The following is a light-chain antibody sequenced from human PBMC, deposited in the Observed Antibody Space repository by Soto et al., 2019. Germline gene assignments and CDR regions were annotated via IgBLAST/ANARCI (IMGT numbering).Light chain of an antibody. CDR1: SSEVCGYNY. Sequence: QSVLTQPPSASGSHGRSVTISCTGTSSEVCGYNYVSWYQQHPGKAPKLMIYEVSKRPSGVPDRFSGSKSGNTASLTVSGLQAEDEADYYCSSYAGSNNFPYVFGTGTKVTLL. CDR3: SSYAGSNNFPYV. CDR2: EVS. J-gene: IGLJ1*01. V-gene: IGLV2-8*01.